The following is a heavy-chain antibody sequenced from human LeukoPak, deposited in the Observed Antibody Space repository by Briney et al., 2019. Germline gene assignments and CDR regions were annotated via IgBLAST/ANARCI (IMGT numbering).Heavy chain of an antibody. V-gene: IGHV4-31*03. CDR2: IYYSGST. CDR1: GGSISSGGYY. CDR3: ARVSGSVTSGYFDY. J-gene: IGHJ4*02. Sequence: SETLSLTCTVSGGSISSGGYYWSWIRQHPGKGLEWIGYIYYSGSTYYNPSLKSRVTISVDTSKNQFSLKLSSVTAADTAVYYCARVSGSVTSGYFDYWGQGTLVTVSS. D-gene: IGHD4-17*01.